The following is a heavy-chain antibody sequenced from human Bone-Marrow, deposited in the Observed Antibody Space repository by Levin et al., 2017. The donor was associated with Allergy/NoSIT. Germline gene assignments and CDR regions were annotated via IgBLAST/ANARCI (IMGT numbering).Heavy chain of an antibody. Sequence: GASVKVSCKASGYTFTGYYMHWVRQAPGQGLEWMGRINPNSGGTNYAQKFQGRVTMTRDTSISTAYMELSRLRSDDTAVYYCARATVTTLGAFDIWGQGTMVTVSS. CDR1: GYTFTGYY. D-gene: IGHD4-17*01. V-gene: IGHV1-2*06. J-gene: IGHJ3*02. CDR2: INPNSGGT. CDR3: ARATVTTLGAFDI.